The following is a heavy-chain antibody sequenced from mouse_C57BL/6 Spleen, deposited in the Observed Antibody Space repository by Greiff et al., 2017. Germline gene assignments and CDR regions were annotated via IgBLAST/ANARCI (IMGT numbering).Heavy chain of an antibody. Sequence: QVQLQQPGAELVKPGASVKLSCKASGYTFTSYWMHWVKQRPGRGLEWIGRIDPNSGGTKYNEKFKSKATLTVDKPSSTAYMQLSSLTSKDSAVYYCARSSITTVVAPFDYWGQGTTLTVSS. V-gene: IGHV1-72*01. CDR2: IDPNSGGT. D-gene: IGHD1-1*01. J-gene: IGHJ2*01. CDR1: GYTFTSYW. CDR3: ARSSITTVVAPFDY.